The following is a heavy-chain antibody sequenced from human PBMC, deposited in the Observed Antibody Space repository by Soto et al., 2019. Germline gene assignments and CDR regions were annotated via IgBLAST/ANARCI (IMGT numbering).Heavy chain of an antibody. D-gene: IGHD2-15*01. CDR2: ISAYNGNT. Sequence: ASVKVSCKASGYTFTSYGISWVRQAPGQGLEWMGWISAYNGNTNYAQKLQGRVTMTTDTSTSTAYMELRSLRSDDTAVYYCARSLDCSGGSCYSIHDYYYYMDVWGKGTTVTVSS. CDR1: GYTFTSYG. V-gene: IGHV1-18*01. J-gene: IGHJ6*03. CDR3: ARSLDCSGGSCYSIHDYYYYMDV.